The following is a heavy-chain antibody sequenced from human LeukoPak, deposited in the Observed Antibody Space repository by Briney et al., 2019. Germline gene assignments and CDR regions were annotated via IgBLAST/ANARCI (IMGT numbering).Heavy chain of an antibody. CDR1: GFTFSTYV. CDR2: ISSNGDNT. CDR3: VRGTGY. J-gene: IGHJ4*02. V-gene: IGHV3-64D*06. Sequence: GGSLRLSCSVSGFTFSTYVMHWVRQAPGKGLEYVSAISSNGDNTYCADSVKGRFTISRDNSKNTLYLQMSSLRADDTAVYYCVRGTGYWGQGTLVTVSS.